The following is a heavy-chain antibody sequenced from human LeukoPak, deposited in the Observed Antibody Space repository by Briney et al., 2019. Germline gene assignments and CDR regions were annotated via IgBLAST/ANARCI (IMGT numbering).Heavy chain of an antibody. Sequence: GGSLRLSCAASGFTFSDYYMSWIRQAPGKGLEWVGRIISKVDGGTADYAAPVKGRFTISRDDSKNTVYLQMNSLKTEDTAVYYCTTSGGTTTRFVDYWGQGNLVSVSS. CDR1: GFTFSDYY. CDR2: IISKVDGGTA. CDR3: TTSGGTTTRFVDY. V-gene: IGHV3-15*01. D-gene: IGHD2/OR15-2a*01. J-gene: IGHJ4*02.